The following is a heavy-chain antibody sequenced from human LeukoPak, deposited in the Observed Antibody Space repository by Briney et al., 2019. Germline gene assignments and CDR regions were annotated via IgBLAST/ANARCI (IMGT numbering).Heavy chain of an antibody. CDR1: GFTFSSYG. V-gene: IGHV3-30*02. J-gene: IGHJ3*02. CDR3: ARDGTKHSSGYDAFDI. D-gene: IGHD6-19*01. CDR2: IRYDGINK. Sequence: GGSLRLSCAASGFTFSSYGMHWVRQAPGKGLEWVAFIRYDGINKYYADSVKGRFTISRDNSKNTLYLQMNSLRAEDTAVYYCARDGTKHSSGYDAFDIWGQGTMVTVSS.